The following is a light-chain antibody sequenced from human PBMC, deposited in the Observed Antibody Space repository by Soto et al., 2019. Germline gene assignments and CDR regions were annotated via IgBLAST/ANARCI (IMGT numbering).Light chain of an antibody. V-gene: IGKV1-39*01. CDR3: QQRHMWPIT. Sequence: DIQMTQSPSSLSASVGARVTITCRASQSISSYLNWYQQKPGKAPKLLIYAASSLQSGVPSRFSGSGSGTDFTLTISSLEPEDSAVYYCQQRHMWPITFGQGTRLEIK. CDR1: QSISSY. CDR2: AAS. J-gene: IGKJ5*01.